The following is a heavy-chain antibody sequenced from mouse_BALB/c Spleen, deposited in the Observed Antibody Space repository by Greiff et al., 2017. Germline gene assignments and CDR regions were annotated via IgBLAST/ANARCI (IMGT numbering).Heavy chain of an antibody. V-gene: IGHV5-6-5*01. CDR2: ISSGGST. J-gene: IGHJ2*01. D-gene: IGHD2-4*01. CDR3: ARDYDYDVFDY. CDR1: GFTFSSYA. Sequence: EVNLVESGGGLVKPGGSLKLSCAASGFTFSSYAMSWVRQTPEKRLEWVASISSGGSTYYPDSVKGRFTISRDNARNILYLQMSSLRSEDTAMYYCARDYDYDVFDYWGQGTTLTVSS.